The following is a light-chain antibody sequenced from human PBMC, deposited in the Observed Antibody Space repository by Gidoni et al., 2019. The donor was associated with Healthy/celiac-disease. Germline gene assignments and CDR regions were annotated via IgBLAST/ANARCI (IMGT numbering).Light chain of an antibody. V-gene: IGLV3-1*01. CDR3: QAWDSSTHVV. Sequence: SYELTQPPPVSVSPGQTASITCSGDKLGDKYACWYQQKQVQSPVLVSYQDSKRPSGIPERFSGSNSGNTATLTISGTQAMDEADYYCQAWDSSTHVVFGGGTKLTV. CDR1: KLGDKY. CDR2: QDS. J-gene: IGLJ2*01.